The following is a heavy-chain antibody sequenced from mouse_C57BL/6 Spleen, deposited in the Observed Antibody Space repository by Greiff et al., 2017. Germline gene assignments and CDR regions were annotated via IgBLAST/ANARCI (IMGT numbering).Heavy chain of an antibody. D-gene: IGHD1-1*01. CDR3: ASITTVVADYAMDY. J-gene: IGHJ4*01. CDR2: IWRGGST. CDR1: GFSLTSYG. Sequence: VQVVESGPGLVQPSQSLSITCTVSGFSLTSYGVHWVRQSPGKGLEWLGVIWRGGSTDYNAAFMSRLSITKDNSKSQVFFKMNSLQADDTAIYYCASITTVVADYAMDYWGQGTSVTVSS. V-gene: IGHV2-5*01.